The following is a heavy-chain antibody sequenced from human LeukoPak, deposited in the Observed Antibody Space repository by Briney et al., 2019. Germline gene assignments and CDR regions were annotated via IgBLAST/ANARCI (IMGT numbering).Heavy chain of an antibody. Sequence: GASVKVSCKASGGTFSSYAIGWVRQAPGQGLEWMGGIIPIFGTANYAQKFQGRVTITADKSTSTAYMELSSLRSEDTAVYYCASTLIEGCSGCQNPGDYWGQGTLVTVSS. CDR1: GGTFSSYA. CDR2: IIPIFGTA. V-gene: IGHV1-69*06. CDR3: ASTLIEGCSGCQNPGDY. D-gene: IGHD6-19*01. J-gene: IGHJ4*02.